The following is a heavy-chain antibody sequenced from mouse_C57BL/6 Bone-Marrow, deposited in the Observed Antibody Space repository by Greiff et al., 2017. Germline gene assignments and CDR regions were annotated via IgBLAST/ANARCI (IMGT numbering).Heavy chain of an antibody. D-gene: IGHD1-1*01. Sequence: VQLQQPGAELVKPGASVKVSCKASGYTFTSYWMHWVKQRPGQGLEWIGRIHPSDSDTNYNQKFKGKATLTVDKSSSTAYMQLSSLTSEDSAVYYCATYYGSSPRFAYWGQGTLVTVSA. J-gene: IGHJ3*01. CDR1: GYTFTSYW. CDR3: ATYYGSSPRFAY. V-gene: IGHV1-74*01. CDR2: IHPSDSDT.